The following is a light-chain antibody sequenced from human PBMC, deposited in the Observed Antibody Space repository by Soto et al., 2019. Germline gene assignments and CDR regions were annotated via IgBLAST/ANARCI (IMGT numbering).Light chain of an antibody. J-gene: IGKJ2*01. V-gene: IGKV3-15*01. CDR1: QSVSSN. CDR3: QQYNNWPYT. Sequence: IVMTQSPATLSVSPGERATLSCRASQSVSSNLAWYQQKPGQAPRLLIYGASTRATGIPARLSGSGSGTESTLTISSLQSEDFAVYYCQQYNNWPYTFGHVTKLEIK. CDR2: GAS.